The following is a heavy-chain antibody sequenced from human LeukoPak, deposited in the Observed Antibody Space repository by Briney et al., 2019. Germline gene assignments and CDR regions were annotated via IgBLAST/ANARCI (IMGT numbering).Heavy chain of an antibody. CDR3: ARGSYYYDSSGYYSWFDP. D-gene: IGHD3-22*01. J-gene: IGHJ5*02. CDR2: IYYSGST. CDR1: GGSISSYY. Sequence: PSETLSLTCTVSGGSISSYYWSWIRQPPGKGLEWIGYIYYSGSTNYNPSLKSRVTISVDTSKNQFSLKLSSVTAADTAVYYCARGSYYYDSSGYYSWFDPWGQGTLVTVSS. V-gene: IGHV4-59*01.